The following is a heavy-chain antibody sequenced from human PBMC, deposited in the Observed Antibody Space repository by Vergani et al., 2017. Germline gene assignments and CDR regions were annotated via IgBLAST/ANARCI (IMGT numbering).Heavy chain of an antibody. CDR3: ARDKVAGYCSGGSCYSTYPLDV. D-gene: IGHD2-15*01. Sequence: EVQLVESGGGLVKPGGSLRLSCAASGFTFSSYSMNWVRQAPGKGLEWVSSISSSSSYINYADSVKGRFTISRDNAKNSLYLQMNSLRAEDTAVYYCARDKVAGYCSGGSCYSTYPLDVWGKGTTVTVSS. CDR1: GFTFSSYS. CDR2: ISSSSSYI. J-gene: IGHJ6*04. V-gene: IGHV3-21*01.